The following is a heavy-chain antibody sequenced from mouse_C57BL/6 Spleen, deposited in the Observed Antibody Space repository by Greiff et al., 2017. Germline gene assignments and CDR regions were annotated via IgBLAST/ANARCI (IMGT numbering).Heavy chain of an antibody. CDR2: ISYDGSN. CDR1: GYSITSGYY. Sequence: EVQLQQSGPGLVKPSQSLSLTCSVTGYSITSGYYWNWIRQFPGNKLEWMGYISYDGSNNYNPSLKNRISITRDTSKNQFFLKLNSVTTEDTATYYCARDGNYPPFAYWGQGTLVTVSA. J-gene: IGHJ3*01. V-gene: IGHV3-6*01. CDR3: ARDGNYPPFAY. D-gene: IGHD2-1*01.